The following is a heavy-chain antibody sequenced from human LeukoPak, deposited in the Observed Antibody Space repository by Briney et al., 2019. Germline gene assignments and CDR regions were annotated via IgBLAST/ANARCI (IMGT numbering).Heavy chain of an antibody. D-gene: IGHD6-13*01. CDR2: IYYSGST. V-gene: IGHV4-59*12. CDR1: GGSISSYY. Sequence: PSETLSLTCTVSGGSISSYYWSWIRQPPGKGLEWIGYIYYSGSTNYNPSLKSRVTISVDTSKNQFSLKLSSVTAADTAVYYCAAACSHTNWFDPWGQGTLVTVSS. CDR3: AAACSHTNWFDP. J-gene: IGHJ5*02.